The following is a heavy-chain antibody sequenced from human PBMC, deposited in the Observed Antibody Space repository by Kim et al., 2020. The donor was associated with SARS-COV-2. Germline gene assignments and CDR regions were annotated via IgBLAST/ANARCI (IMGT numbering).Heavy chain of an antibody. D-gene: IGHD3-10*01. CDR2: INPNSGGT. J-gene: IGHJ6*03. CDR1: GYTFTGYY. V-gene: IGHV1-2*06. CDR3: ARDPSLNYLTPNYYYYYMDV. Sequence: ASVKVSCKASGYTFTGYYMHWVRQAPGQGLEWMGRINPNSGGTNYAQKFQGRVTMTRDTSISTAYMELSRLRSDDTAVYYCARDPSLNYLTPNYYYYYMDVWGKGTTVTVSS.